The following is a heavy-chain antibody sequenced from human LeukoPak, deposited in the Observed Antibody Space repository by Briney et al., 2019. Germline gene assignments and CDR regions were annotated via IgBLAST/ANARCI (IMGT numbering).Heavy chain of an antibody. CDR1: GGSISSYY. D-gene: IGHD6-13*01. V-gene: IGHV4-59*08. CDR3: ARSRDSSSWYFFDF. CDR2: IYYSGST. Sequence: SETLSLTCIVSGGSISSYYWSWIRQPPGKGREWIGYIYYSGSTNYNPSLKSRVTISVDTSKNQVSLKLSSVNAADKAVYYCARSRDSSSWYFFDFWGQGTLVTVSS. J-gene: IGHJ4*02.